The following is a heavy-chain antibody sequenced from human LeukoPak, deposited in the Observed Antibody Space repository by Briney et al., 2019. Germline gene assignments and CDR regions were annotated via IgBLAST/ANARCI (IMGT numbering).Heavy chain of an antibody. D-gene: IGHD2/OR15-2a*01. CDR2: IKQDGSEK. CDR1: AFTISSYW. V-gene: IGHV3-7*01. Sequence: PGGSLRLSCAASAFTISSYWMSWVRQTPGKGLEWVAYIKQDGSEKYYVDSLKGRFNISRDNVKNALYLQMNSLRVEDTGIYYCVRGAYYAAYWGQGTLVTVSS. CDR3: VRGAYYAAY. J-gene: IGHJ4*02.